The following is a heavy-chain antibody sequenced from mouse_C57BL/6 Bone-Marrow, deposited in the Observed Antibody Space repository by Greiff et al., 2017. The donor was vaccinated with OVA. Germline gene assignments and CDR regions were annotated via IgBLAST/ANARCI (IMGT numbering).Heavy chain of an antibody. V-gene: IGHV3-6*01. Sequence: EVQLQQSGPGLVKPSQSLSLTCSVTGYSITSGYYWNWIRQFPGNKLEWMGYISYDGSNNYNPSLKNRISITRDPSKNQFFLKLNSVTTEDTATYYCARGDYDYDRDYYAMDYWGQGTSVTVSS. CDR3: ARGDYDYDRDYYAMDY. CDR1: GYSITSGYY. D-gene: IGHD2-4*01. CDR2: ISYDGSN. J-gene: IGHJ4*01.